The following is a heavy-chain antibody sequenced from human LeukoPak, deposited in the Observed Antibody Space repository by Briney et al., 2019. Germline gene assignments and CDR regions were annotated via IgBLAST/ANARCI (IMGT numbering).Heavy chain of an antibody. D-gene: IGHD3-10*01. CDR1: GGSISSYY. CDR3: ARDSGGYYGSGSNNYYYYGMDV. Sequence: SETLSLTCTVSGGSISSYYWSWIRQPPGKGLEWIGYIYYSGSTNYNPSLKSRVTISVDTYKNQFSLKLSSVTAADTAVYYCARDSGGYYGSGSNNYYYYGMDVWGQGTTVTVSS. J-gene: IGHJ6*02. V-gene: IGHV4-59*01. CDR2: IYYSGST.